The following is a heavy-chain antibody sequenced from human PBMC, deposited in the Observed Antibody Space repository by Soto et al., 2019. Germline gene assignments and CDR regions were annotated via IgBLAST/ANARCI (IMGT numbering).Heavy chain of an antibody. V-gene: IGHV3-74*01. D-gene: IGHD4-17*01. CDR3: ASHGSGDYFWFDP. J-gene: IGHJ5*02. CDR2: ASPDGSST. CDR1: GFTLSTFW. Sequence: EGQLVESGGGLVQPGGSLRLSCAASGFTLSTFWVHWVRQAPGKGLVWVSRASPDGSSTSYADSVKGRFTISRDNTKNMLYMEMNSLRAEDTAVYYCASHGSGDYFWFDPWGQGTLVTVSS.